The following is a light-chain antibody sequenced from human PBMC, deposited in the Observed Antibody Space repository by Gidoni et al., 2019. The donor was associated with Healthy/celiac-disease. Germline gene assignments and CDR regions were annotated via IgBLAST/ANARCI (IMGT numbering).Light chain of an antibody. CDR3: QQYNNWPLT. J-gene: IGKJ4*01. CDR2: GAS. Sequence: EIVMPQSPAPLSVSPGERATLSCRASQSVSSNLAGYQQKPGQAPRLLIYGASTRATGIPARFSGSGSGTEFTLTISSLQSEDFAVYYCQQYNNWPLTFGGGTKVEIK. CDR1: QSVSSN. V-gene: IGKV3-15*01.